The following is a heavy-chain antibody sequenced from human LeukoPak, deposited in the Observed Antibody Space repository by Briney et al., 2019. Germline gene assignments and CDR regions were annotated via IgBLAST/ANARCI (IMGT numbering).Heavy chain of an antibody. CDR3: ARAHYDILTGPNHFDS. D-gene: IGHD3-9*01. J-gene: IGHJ4*02. V-gene: IGHV3-21*01. CDR2: ISSSSSYI. CDR1: GFTFSSYS. Sequence: GGSLRLSCAASGFTFSSYSMNWVRQAPGKGLEWVSSISSSSSYIYYADSVKGRFTISRDNAKNSLYLQMNSLRAEDTAVYYCARAHYDILTGPNHFDSWGQGTLGTVSS.